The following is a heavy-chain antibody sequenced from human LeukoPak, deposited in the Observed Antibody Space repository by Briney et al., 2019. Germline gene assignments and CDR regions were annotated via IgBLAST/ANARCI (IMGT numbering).Heavy chain of an antibody. V-gene: IGHV7-4-1*02. J-gene: IGHJ4*02. CDR1: GYTFTSYA. CDR2: INTNTGNP. Sequence: GASVKVSCKSSGYTFTSYAMNWVRQAPGQGLEWMGWINTNTGNPTYAQGFTGRFVFSLDTSVSTAYLQISSLKAEDTAVYYCARVQEGVGATTLDYWGQGTLVTVSS. D-gene: IGHD1-26*01. CDR3: ARVQEGVGATTLDY.